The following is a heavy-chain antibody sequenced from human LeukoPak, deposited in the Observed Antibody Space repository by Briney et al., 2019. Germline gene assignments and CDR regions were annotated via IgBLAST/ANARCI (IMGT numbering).Heavy chain of an antibody. J-gene: IGHJ6*03. CDR3: ARQVRTGYDILTGRGYYYMDA. Sequence: GESLKISCKGSGYSFTSYWIGWVRQMPGKGLEWMGIIYPGDSDTRYSPSFQGQVTISADKSISTAYLQWSSLKASDTAMYYCARQVRTGYDILTGRGYYYMDAWGKGTTVTVSS. V-gene: IGHV5-51*01. CDR2: IYPGDSDT. D-gene: IGHD3-9*01. CDR1: GYSFTSYW.